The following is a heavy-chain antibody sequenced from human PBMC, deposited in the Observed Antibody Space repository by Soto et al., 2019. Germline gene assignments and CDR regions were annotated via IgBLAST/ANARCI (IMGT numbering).Heavy chain of an antibody. CDR3: ARDRWTARANWFDP. Sequence: SETLSLTCTVFGGSTDDYYWSWIRQSPGKGLEWIGHISDRGTTDYNPSLKSRVTISVDRSKKQFSLKVTSVTAADTAVYYCARDRWTARANWFDPWGQGTLVTVSS. J-gene: IGHJ5*02. D-gene: IGHD3-16*02. CDR2: ISDRGTT. CDR1: GGSTDDYY. V-gene: IGHV4-59*01.